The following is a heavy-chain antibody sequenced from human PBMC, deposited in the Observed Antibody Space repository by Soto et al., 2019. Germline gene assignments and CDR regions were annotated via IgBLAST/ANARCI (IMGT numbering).Heavy chain of an antibody. D-gene: IGHD4-17*01. CDR3: ARDLTPSTTVTTFSLYFDR. CDR1: GVTFSSYA. Sequence: QVQLVQSGAEVKKPGSSVKVSCKASGVTFSSYAISWVRQAPGQGLEWMGGFIPSFGTANYAQKFQGRVTITADESTSTAYMELSSLRSEDTAVYYCARDLTPSTTVTTFSLYFDRWGRGTLVTVS. J-gene: IGHJ2*01. CDR2: FIPSFGTA. V-gene: IGHV1-69*01.